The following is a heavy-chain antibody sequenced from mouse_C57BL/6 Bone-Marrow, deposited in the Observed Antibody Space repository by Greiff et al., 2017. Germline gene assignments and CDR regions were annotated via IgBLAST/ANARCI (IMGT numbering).Heavy chain of an antibody. D-gene: IGHD4-1*01. J-gene: IGHJ1*03. CDR1: GYTFTSYW. V-gene: IGHV1-50*01. Sequence: QVQLQQPGAELVKPGASVKLSCKASGYTFTSYWMQWVKQRPGQGLAWIGEIDPSDSYTNYNQKFKGKATLTVDPSSSTAYMQLSSLTSADSAVYYCASNWDRYFDVWGTGTTVTVSS. CDR3: ASNWDRYFDV. CDR2: IDPSDSYT.